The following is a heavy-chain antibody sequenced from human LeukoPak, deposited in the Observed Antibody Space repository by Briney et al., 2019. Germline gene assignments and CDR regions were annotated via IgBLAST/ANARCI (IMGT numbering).Heavy chain of an antibody. D-gene: IGHD3-3*01. CDR2: IYYSGST. CDR1: GVSISTYY. V-gene: IGHV4-59*01. CDR3: ARVGRHDFWSGYYNWFDP. J-gene: IGHJ5*02. Sequence: SETLSLTCTVSGVSISTYYWTWIRQPPGKGLQGIGYIYYSGSTNYNPSLKSRVTISVDTSKNQFSLKLSSVTAADTAVYDCARVGRHDFWSGYYNWFDPWGQGTLVTVSS.